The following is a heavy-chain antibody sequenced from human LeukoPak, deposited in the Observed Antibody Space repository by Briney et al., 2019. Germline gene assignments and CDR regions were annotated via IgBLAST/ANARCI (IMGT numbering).Heavy chain of an antibody. D-gene: IGHD6-19*01. CDR3: AREVGSGWKYFDL. J-gene: IGHJ2*01. V-gene: IGHV3-13*01. Sequence: PGGSLRLSCAASGFTFIDYDMHWVRQVIGKGLEWVSAIGIRGDTHYSGSVKGRFTISRENAESSLYLQMNSLRAEDTAVYFCAREVGSGWKYFDLWGRGTLVTVSS. CDR2: IGIRGDT. CDR1: GFTFIDYD.